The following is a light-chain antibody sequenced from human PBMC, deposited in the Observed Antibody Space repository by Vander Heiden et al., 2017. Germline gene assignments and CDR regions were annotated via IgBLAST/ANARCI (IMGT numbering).Light chain of an antibody. CDR3: YSAADSNSWV. CDR1: VLAKKY. J-gene: IGLJ3*02. V-gene: IGLV3-27*01. CDR2: KDS. Sequence: SYQLTQPSSVSVSPAQTTMTTCSGDVLAKKYARWFQQTPGQAPVLVIYKDSERSAGIPGRFSGTSSGTTVTLTISGAQVEDEADYYCYSAADSNSWVFGGGTKLTVL.